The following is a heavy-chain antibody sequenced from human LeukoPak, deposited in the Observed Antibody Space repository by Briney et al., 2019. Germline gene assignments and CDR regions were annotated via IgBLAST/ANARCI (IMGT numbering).Heavy chain of an antibody. Sequence: SETLSLTRAVSGDSISSNYWWTWVRQSPGKGLQWVGAISNSGTTKYNPALSSRVIISLDKSQNQFSLSLKSVTVADRAVYYCTTVRRGCSSSSCYFENWGQGALVTVSP. V-gene: IGHV4-4*02. CDR3: TTVRRGCSSSSCYFEN. J-gene: IGHJ4*02. CDR1: GDSISSNYW. D-gene: IGHD2-15*01. CDR2: ISNSGTT.